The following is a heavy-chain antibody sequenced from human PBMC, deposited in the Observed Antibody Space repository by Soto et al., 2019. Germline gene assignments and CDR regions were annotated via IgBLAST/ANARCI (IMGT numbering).Heavy chain of an antibody. J-gene: IGHJ6*02. V-gene: IGHV1-18*01. CDR3: AKNAKPQQYYYGLDV. CDR1: GYTFTRYG. D-gene: IGHD2-8*01. CDR2: ISGYNGDT. Sequence: ASVKVSCKASGYTFTRYGISWVRQAPGQGLEWMGWISGYNGDTNYAQKFQDRVSMTIDTSTGTAYMELRSLTSDDTAIYYCAKNAKPQQYYYGLDVWGQGTKVTVS.